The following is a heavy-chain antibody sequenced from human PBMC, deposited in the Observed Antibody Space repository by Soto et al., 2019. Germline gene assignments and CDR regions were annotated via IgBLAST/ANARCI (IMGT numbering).Heavy chain of an antibody. CDR3: SGSYLYFDY. J-gene: IGHJ4*02. CDR1: GFTFSNYG. V-gene: IGHV3-30*03. D-gene: IGHD1-26*01. Sequence: SGGSLRLSCAASGFTFSNYGLHWVRQAPGKGLEWVALISYDGSNKYYVDSVKGRFTISRDNSKNTLYLQMNSLRAEDTAVYYCSGSYLYFDYWGQGTLVTVSS. CDR2: ISYDGSNK.